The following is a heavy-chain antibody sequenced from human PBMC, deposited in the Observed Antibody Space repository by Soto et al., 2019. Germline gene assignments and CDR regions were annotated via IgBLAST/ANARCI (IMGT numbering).Heavy chain of an antibody. CDR3: ARSGVAALDS. J-gene: IGHJ5*01. CDR1: GFTFRDYS. V-gene: IGHV3-21*06. Sequence: GGSLRLSCAASGFTFRDYSLNWVRQSPGKGLEWVSSITSKSTYIYYADSVKGRFTISRDNAKSSLYLQMDSLRADDTAVYFCARSGVAALDSWGQGTLVTVSS. D-gene: IGHD2-8*01. CDR2: ITSKSTYI.